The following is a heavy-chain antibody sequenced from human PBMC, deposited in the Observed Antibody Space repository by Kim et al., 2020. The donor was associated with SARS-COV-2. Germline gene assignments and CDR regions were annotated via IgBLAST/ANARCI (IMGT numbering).Heavy chain of an antibody. CDR3: ARDLWGGIARGSYYYGMDV. V-gene: IGHV1-2*06. D-gene: IGHD6-13*01. Sequence: ASVKVSCKASGYTFTGYYMHWVRQAPGQGLEWMGRINPNSGGTNYAQKFQGRVTMTRDTSISTAYMELSRLRSDDTAVYYCARDLWGGIARGSYYYGMDVWGQGTTVTVSS. CDR2: INPNSGGT. J-gene: IGHJ6*02. CDR1: GYTFTGYY.